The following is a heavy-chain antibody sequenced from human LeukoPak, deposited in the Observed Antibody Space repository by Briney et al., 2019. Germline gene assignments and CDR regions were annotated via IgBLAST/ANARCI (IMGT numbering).Heavy chain of an antibody. CDR2: IYYSGST. D-gene: IGHD3-10*01. CDR1: GGSISSSSYY. Sequence: SETLSLTCTVSGGSISSSSYYWGWIRQPPGKGLEWIGSIYYSGSTYYNPSLKSRVTISVDTSKNQFSLKLSSVTAADTAVYYCARVRYYGSGNLTPLFDYWGQGTLVTVSS. V-gene: IGHV4-39*07. J-gene: IGHJ4*02. CDR3: ARVRYYGSGNLTPLFDY.